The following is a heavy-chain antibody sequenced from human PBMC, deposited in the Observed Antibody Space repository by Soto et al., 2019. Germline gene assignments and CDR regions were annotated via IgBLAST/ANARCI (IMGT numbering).Heavy chain of an antibody. CDR2: ISSSSSTI. V-gene: IGHV3-48*02. J-gene: IGHJ4*02. Sequence: EVQLVESGGGLVQPGGSLRLSCAASGFTFSSYSMNWVRQAPGKGLEWVSYISSSSSTIYYADSVKGRFTISRDNAKNSLYLQMNILRDEDTAVYYCARDAPWGFCSSTSCSYDYWGQGTLVTVSS. D-gene: IGHD2-2*01. CDR3: ARDAPWGFCSSTSCSYDY. CDR1: GFTFSSYS.